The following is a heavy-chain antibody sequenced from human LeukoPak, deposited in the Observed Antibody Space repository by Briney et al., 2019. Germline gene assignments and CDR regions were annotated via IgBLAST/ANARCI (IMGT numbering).Heavy chain of an antibody. CDR3: AKGHSYDILTRYHPLDY. V-gene: IGHV3-30*18. J-gene: IGHJ4*02. CDR1: GFTFSSYG. CDR2: ISYDGSNK. D-gene: IGHD3-9*01. Sequence: GRSLRLSCAASGFTFSSYGMHWVRQAPGKGLEWVAVISYDGSNKYYADSVKGRFTISRDNSKNTLYLQMNSLRAEDTAVYYCAKGHSYDILTRYHPLDYWGQGTLVTVSS.